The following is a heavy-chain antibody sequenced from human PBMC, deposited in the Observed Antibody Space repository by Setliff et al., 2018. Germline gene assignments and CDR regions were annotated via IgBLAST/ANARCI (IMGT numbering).Heavy chain of an antibody. J-gene: IGHJ4*02. V-gene: IGHV1-69*06. Sequence: SVKVSCKASGGTFSSYAISWVRQAPGQGLEWMGRIIPIFGTANYAQKFQGRVTITADKSTSTAHMELSSLRAEDTAVYYCARELPRTIFGVVIDYWGQGTLVTVSS. CDR1: GGTFSSYA. CDR3: ARELPRTIFGVVIDY. D-gene: IGHD3-3*01. CDR2: IIPIFGTA.